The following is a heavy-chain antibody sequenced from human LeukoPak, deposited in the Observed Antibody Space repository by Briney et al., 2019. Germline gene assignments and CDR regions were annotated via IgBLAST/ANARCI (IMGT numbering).Heavy chain of an antibody. V-gene: IGHV4-38-2*02. J-gene: IGHJ4*02. Sequence: SETLSHTCTVSGYSISSGYYWGWIRQPPGKGLEWIGSIYHSGSTYYNPPLKSRVTISVDTSKNQFSLKLSSVTAADTAVYYCARDRHYYDSSGYPDYWGQGTLVTVSS. D-gene: IGHD3-22*01. CDR1: GYSISSGYY. CDR2: IYHSGST. CDR3: ARDRHYYDSSGYPDY.